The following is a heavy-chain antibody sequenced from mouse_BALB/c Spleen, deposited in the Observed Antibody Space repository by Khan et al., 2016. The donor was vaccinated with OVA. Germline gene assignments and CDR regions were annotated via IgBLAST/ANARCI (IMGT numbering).Heavy chain of an antibody. CDR1: GYTFTTYW. J-gene: IGHJ2*01. Sequence: QVQLKQSGAELAKPGASLKMSCKASGYTFTTYWMHWGKQRLGQGLQWIGYINTNSGYTDYNAKFKDRATLSADKSSSTAYMQLSSLTSEDSAIDYYTRDSIDYWGQGTTLTVSS. CDR2: INTNSGYT. CDR3: TRDSIDY. V-gene: IGHV1-7*01.